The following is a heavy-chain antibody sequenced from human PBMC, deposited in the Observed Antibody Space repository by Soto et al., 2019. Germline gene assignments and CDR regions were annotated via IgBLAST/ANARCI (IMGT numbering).Heavy chain of an antibody. D-gene: IGHD3-10*01. J-gene: IGHJ4*02. Sequence: PAETLSLTCTVSVGSISISSYYWGWIRQPPGKGVQWIGSIYYSGSTYYNPSLKSRVTISVDTSKNQFSLKLSSVTAADTAVYYCARLRKYYGSGSYYKEGYFDYWGQGTMVTVSS. V-gene: IGHV4-39*01. CDR2: IYYSGST. CDR1: VGSISISSYY. CDR3: ARLRKYYGSGSYYKEGYFDY.